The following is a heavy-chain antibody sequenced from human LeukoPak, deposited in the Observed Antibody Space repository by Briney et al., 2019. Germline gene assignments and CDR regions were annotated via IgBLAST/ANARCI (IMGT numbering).Heavy chain of an antibody. V-gene: IGHV4-34*01. CDR1: GGSFSGYY. D-gene: IGHD6-19*01. Sequence: PSETLSLTCAVYGGSFSGYYWSWIRQPPGKGLEWIGEINHSGSTNYNPSLKSRVTISVDTSKNQFSLKLSSVTAADTAVYYCARRAVAVAGTRAFDIWGQGTTVTVSS. CDR3: ARRAVAVAGTRAFDI. CDR2: INHSGST. J-gene: IGHJ3*02.